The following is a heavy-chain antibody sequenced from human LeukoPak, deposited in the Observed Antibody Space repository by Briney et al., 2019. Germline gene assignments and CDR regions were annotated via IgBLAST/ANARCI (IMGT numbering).Heavy chain of an antibody. D-gene: IGHD5-18*01. CDR3: ATSDIAMVTGDFDY. CDR1: GYTFTSYA. CDR2: INTNTGNP. V-gene: IGHV7-4-1*02. J-gene: IGHJ4*02. Sequence: GASVKVSCKASGYTFTSYAMNWVRQAPGQGLEWMGWINTNTGNPTYAQGFTGRFVFSLDTSVSTAYLQISSLKAEDTAVYYCATSDIAMVTGDFDYWGQGTLVTVSS.